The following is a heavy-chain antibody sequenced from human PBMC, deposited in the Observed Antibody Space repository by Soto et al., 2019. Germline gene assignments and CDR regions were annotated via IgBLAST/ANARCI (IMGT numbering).Heavy chain of an antibody. CDR3: ARDFSSSSVYYYYMDV. J-gene: IGHJ6*03. Sequence: WGSLRLSCAASGFTFSSYSMNWVRQAPGKGLEWVSYISSSSSTIYYADSVKGRFTISRDNAKNSLYLQMNSLRAEDTAVYYCARDFSSSSVYYYYMDVWGKGTTVTVSS. V-gene: IGHV3-48*01. CDR2: ISSSSSTI. CDR1: GFTFSSYS. D-gene: IGHD6-6*01.